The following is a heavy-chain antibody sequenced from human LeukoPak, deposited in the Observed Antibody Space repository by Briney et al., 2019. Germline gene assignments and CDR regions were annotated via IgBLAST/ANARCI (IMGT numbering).Heavy chain of an antibody. D-gene: IGHD5-18*01. J-gene: IGHJ4*02. CDR1: GFTFSTSA. CDR3: AKLDTFY. CDR2: ISGSGGST. V-gene: IGHV3-23*01. Sequence: PGGSLRLSCAASGFTFSTSAMSWVRQAPGKGLEWVSHISGSGGSTYYADSVKGRFTISRDNSKNTLFLQMNCLRAEDTAMYYCAKLDTFYWGQGTLVTVSS.